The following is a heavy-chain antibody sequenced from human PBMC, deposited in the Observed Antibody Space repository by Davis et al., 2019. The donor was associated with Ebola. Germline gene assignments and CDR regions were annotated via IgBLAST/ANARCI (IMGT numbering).Heavy chain of an antibody. D-gene: IGHD1-26*01. Sequence: GESLKISCAASGFTFSNAWMSWVRQAPGKGLEWVGRIKSKTDGGTADYAAPVKTRFTISRDDSRNTLYLQINSLKTEDTAVYYCLRHSGSKWFWGQGTLLTVSS. J-gene: IGHJ1*01. CDR1: GFTFSNAW. V-gene: IGHV3-15*01. CDR3: LRHSGSKWF. CDR2: IKSKTDGGTA.